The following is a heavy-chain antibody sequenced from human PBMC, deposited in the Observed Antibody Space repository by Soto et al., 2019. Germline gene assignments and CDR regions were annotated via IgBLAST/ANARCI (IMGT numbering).Heavy chain of an antibody. D-gene: IGHD3-22*01. Sequence: EVQMLQSGGGLVQPGGSLRLSCTASGFTFSDYAMSWVRQAPGRGLEWVSLISSAGGSSSYADSVKGRFTISRDNSNNTLYLQMHSLRAEDTAKYYCAKDLPPYYYDSSGYFDYWSQGPLVTVAS. CDR3: AKDLPPYYYDSSGYFDY. CDR2: ISSAGGSS. CDR1: GFTFSDYA. V-gene: IGHV3-23*01. J-gene: IGHJ4*02.